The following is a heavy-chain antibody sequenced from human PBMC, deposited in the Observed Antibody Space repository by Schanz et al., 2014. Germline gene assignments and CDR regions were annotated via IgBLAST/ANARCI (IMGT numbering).Heavy chain of an antibody. J-gene: IGHJ4*02. D-gene: IGHD4-17*01. CDR2: TIPILGIA. CDR3: AISHGDSPTDF. CDR1: GGTFSSFG. Sequence: VQLEQSGAEVKKPGSSVKVSCKASGGTFSSFGINWVRQAPGQGLEWMGRTIPILGIANYAQKFQGRVTVTADRSTSPPYMKLSSLRTERTALYYCAISHGDSPTDFWGQGTLVTVSS. V-gene: IGHV1-69*04.